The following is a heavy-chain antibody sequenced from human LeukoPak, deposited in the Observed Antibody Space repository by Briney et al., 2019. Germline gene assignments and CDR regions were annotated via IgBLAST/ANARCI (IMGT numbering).Heavy chain of an antibody. V-gene: IGHV3-30*02. CDR1: GFTFSSYG. CDR2: IRYDGTNK. CDR3: ATAGPLAGLYRGLDY. D-gene: IGHD6-19*01. Sequence: PGGSLRLSCAASGFTFSSYGMHWVRQAPGKGLEWVAFIRYDGTNKYYADSVKGRFTISRDNSKNTLYVQMSSLRGEDTAVYYCATAGPLAGLYRGLDYWGQGTLVPVSS. J-gene: IGHJ4*02.